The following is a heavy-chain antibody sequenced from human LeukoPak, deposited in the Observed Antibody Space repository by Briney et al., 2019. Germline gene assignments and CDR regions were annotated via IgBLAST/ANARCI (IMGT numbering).Heavy chain of an antibody. CDR1: GGSFSGYY. J-gene: IGHJ6*03. V-gene: IGHV4-34*01. D-gene: IGHD2-15*01. CDR2: INHSGST. CDR3: ARGRGCSGGSCYFPYYYYYMDV. Sequence: PSETLSLTCAVYGGSFSGYYWSWIRQPPGKGLEWIGEINHSGSTNYNPSLKSRVTISVDTSKNQFSLKLSSVTAADTAVYYCARGRGCSGGSCYFPYYYYYMDVWGKGTTVTVSS.